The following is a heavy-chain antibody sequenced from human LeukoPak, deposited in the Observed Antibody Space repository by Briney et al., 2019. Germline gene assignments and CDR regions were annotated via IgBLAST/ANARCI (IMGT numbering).Heavy chain of an antibody. CDR2: IKQDGSEK. CDR1: GFIFSSYN. J-gene: IGHJ6*02. D-gene: IGHD4-17*01. CDR3: ARSAGGDYQYYYYYGMDV. V-gene: IGHV3-7*03. Sequence: GGSLRLSCAASGFIFSSYNMHWVRQAPGKGLEWVANIKQDGSEKYYVDSVKGRFTISRDNAKNSLYLQMNSLRAEDTAVYYCARSAGGDYQYYYYYGMDVWGQGTTVTVSS.